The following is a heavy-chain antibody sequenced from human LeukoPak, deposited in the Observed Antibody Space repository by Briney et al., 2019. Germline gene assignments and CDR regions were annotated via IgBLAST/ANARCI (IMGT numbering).Heavy chain of an antibody. CDR1: GFTFSSYW. D-gene: IGHD3-22*01. CDR2: IKQDGSEK. V-gene: IGHV3-7*01. J-gene: IGHJ3*02. Sequence: PGGSLRLSCAASGFTFSSYWMSWVRQAPGKGLEWVANIKQDGSEKYYVDSVKGRFTISRDNAKNSLYLQMNSLRAEDTAVYYCARESPNYYDCSGYAGDAFDIWGQGTMVTVSS. CDR3: ARESPNYYDCSGYAGDAFDI.